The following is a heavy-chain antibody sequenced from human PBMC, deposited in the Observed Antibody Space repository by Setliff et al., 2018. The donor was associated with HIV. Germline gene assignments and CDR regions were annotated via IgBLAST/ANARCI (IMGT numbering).Heavy chain of an antibody. CDR2: ISGSGGNT. V-gene: IGHV3-23*01. J-gene: IGHJ4*02. CDR1: GFTFMNYA. CDR3: AKDRYYDSSGSPFDY. D-gene: IGHD3-22*01. Sequence: GGSLRLSCAASGFTFMNYAMSWVRQAPGKGLAWVSTISGSGGNTYYADSVKGRFTISRDNSKNTLYLQMNSLRAEDTAVYYCAKDRYYDSSGSPFDYWGQGTLVTVS.